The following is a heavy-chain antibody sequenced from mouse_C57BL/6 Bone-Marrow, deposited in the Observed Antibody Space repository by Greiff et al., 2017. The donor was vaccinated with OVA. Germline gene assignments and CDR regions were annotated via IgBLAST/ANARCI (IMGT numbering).Heavy chain of an antibody. J-gene: IGHJ4*01. CDR3: ARDPSYDYCSREPLLYAMDY. Sequence: QVQLQQPGAELVMPGASVKLSCKASGYTFTSYWMHWVKQRPGQGLEWIGEIDPSDSYTNYNPKFKGNSTLTVDKSSSTAYMQLSSLTSEDSAVYYCARDPSYDYCSREPLLYAMDYWGQGTSVTVSS. CDR1: GYTFTSYW. V-gene: IGHV1-69*01. D-gene: IGHD1-1*01. CDR2: IDPSDSYT.